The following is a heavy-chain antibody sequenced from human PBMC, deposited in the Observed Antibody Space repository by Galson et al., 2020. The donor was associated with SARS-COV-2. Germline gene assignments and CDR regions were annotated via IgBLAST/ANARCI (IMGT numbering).Heavy chain of an antibody. J-gene: IGHJ6*02. D-gene: IGHD6-13*01. CDR3: AKYSPGSYYYHGMDV. Sequence: GGSLRLSCAASGFTFSSYAMSWVRQAPGKGLEWVSAISGSGDKTYYADSVKGRFTISRDNSKNTLYRQMHRLRAEDTAVYYCAKYSPGSYYYHGMDVWGQGTTVTVSS. V-gene: IGHV3-23*01. CDR1: GFTFSSYA. CDR2: ISGSGDKT.